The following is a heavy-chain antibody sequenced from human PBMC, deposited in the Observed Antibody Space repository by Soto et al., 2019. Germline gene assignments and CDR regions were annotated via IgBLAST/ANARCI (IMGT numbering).Heavy chain of an antibody. CDR2: IWYDGSNK. CDR3: ARDQQWLVRVYFDY. V-gene: IGHV3-33*01. D-gene: IGHD6-19*01. J-gene: IGHJ4*02. Sequence: QVQLVESGGGVVQPGNSLRLSCAASGFTFSSYGMHWVRQAPGKGLEWVAVIWYDGSNKYYADSVKGRFTISRDNSKNTLYQQMNHLRAEDKAVDYCARDQQWLVRVYFDYWGQGTLVTVSS. CDR1: GFTFSSYG.